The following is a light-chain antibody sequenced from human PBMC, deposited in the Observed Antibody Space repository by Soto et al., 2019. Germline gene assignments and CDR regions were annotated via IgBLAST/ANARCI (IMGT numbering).Light chain of an antibody. CDR3: QQYDGAPLT. CDR2: AAS. J-gene: IGKJ3*01. Sequence: EIVLTQSPDTLSLSPGERATLCCRASQTLSINSLAWYQQKPGQSPRLLIYAASTRDTGIPDRFNGSGSGTDFALTINRLEPEDFAVYYCQQYDGAPLTFGPGTKVDVK. CDR1: QTLSINS. V-gene: IGKV3-20*01.